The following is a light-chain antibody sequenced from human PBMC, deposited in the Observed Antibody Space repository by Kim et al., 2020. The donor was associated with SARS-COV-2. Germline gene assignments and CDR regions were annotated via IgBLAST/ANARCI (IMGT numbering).Light chain of an antibody. CDR1: QSLVHSDGNTY. J-gene: IGKJ4*01. V-gene: IGKV2-24*01. Sequence: IVMTQTPLSSPVTLGQPASISCRSSQSLVHSDGNTYLSWLQQRPGQPPRLLIYKTSKRLSGVPDRFSGSGAGTDFTLKISRVEAEDVGVYYCTQAILFPLTFGGGTKLEI. CDR3: TQAILFPLT. CDR2: KTS.